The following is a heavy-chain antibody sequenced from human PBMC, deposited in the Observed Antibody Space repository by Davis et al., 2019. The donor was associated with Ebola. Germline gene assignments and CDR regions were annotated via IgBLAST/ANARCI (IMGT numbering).Heavy chain of an antibody. CDR1: GYTFTGYY. CDR3: ARDLRHIVVVTLDY. CDR2: INPNSGGT. Sequence: ASVKVSCKASGYTFTGYYMHWVRQAPGQGLEWMGWINPNSGGTNYAQKFQGWVTMTRDTSTSTAYMELRGLRSDDTAVYYCARDLRHIVVVTLDYWGQGTLVTVSS. D-gene: IGHD2-21*02. V-gene: IGHV1-2*04. J-gene: IGHJ4*02.